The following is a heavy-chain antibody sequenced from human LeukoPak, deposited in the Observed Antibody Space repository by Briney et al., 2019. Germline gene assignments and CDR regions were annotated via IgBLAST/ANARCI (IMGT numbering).Heavy chain of an antibody. Sequence: ASVKVSCKASGYTFTGYYMHWVRQAPGQGLEWMGWINPNSGGTNYAQKFQGRVTMTRDTSISTAYMELSRLRSDDTAAYYCGRQPRYQLLSEPWGQEALVTVSS. CDR1: GYTFTGYY. J-gene: IGHJ5*02. CDR3: GRQPRYQLLSEP. D-gene: IGHD2-2*01. CDR2: INPNSGGT. V-gene: IGHV1-2*02.